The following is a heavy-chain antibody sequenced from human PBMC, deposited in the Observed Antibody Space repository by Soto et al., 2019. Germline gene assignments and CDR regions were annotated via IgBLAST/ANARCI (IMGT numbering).Heavy chain of an antibody. CDR2: ISTSTTYI. J-gene: IGHJ4*02. Sequence: GGSLRLSCAASGFTFSYYSMNWVRQAPGRGLEWVSSISTSTTYISYADSVKGRLTISRDSAKNSLDLQMNSLRAEDTAVYYCARAPGGVDSTFYFDTWGQGTLVTVSS. CDR3: ARAPGGVDSTFYFDT. D-gene: IGHD3-16*01. CDR1: GFTFSYYS. V-gene: IGHV3-21*01.